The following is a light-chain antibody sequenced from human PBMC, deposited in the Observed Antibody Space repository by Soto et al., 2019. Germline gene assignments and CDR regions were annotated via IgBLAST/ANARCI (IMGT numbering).Light chain of an antibody. CDR2: DVN. CDR1: SSDVGGYNY. J-gene: IGLJ2*01. Sequence: QSALTQPASVSGSPGQSITISCTGTSSDVGGYNYVSWYQQHPGKAPKLMIYDVNNRPSGVSNRFSGSKSANTASLTISGLQAEDEADYYCALYSSITTVLFGGGTKLTVL. CDR3: ALYSSITTVL. V-gene: IGLV2-14*01.